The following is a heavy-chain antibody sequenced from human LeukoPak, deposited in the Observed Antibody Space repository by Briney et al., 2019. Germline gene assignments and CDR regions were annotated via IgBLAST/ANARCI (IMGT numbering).Heavy chain of an antibody. J-gene: IGHJ3*01. CDR2: IYPGGST. CDR1: GFTVNSNY. D-gene: IGHD4-17*01. V-gene: IGHV3-53*01. CDR3: ARTTVTTNFKDAFDF. Sequence: GGSLRLSCAASGFTVNSNYMSWVRQAPGKGLEWVSVIYPGGSTYYAGSVQGRFTVSRDNSKNTLYLQMNSLRDEDTAMYYCARTTVTTNFKDAFDFWGPGTVVTVSS.